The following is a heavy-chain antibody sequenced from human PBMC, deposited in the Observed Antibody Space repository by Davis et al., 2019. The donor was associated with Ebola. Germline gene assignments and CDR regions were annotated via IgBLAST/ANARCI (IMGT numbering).Heavy chain of an antibody. CDR2: IDPSGGGT. CDR3: ARRNSYGAFDI. J-gene: IGHJ3*02. V-gene: IGHV1-46*01. D-gene: IGHD5-18*01. Sequence: ASVKVSCKASGYTFTSYYIQWVRQAPGQGLEWVGIIDPSGGGTNYARKFQGTVTMTRDTSTTTVYMELSSLRSEDMAVYYCARRNSYGAFDIWGQGTEVTVSS. CDR1: GYTFTSYY.